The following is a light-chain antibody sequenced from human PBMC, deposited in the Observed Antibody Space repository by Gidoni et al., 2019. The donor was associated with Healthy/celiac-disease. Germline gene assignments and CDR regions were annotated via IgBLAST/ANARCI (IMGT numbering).Light chain of an antibody. Sequence: SYLLTQPPSVSVSPGQTASITCSGDKLGDKYACWYQQKPGQSPVLVIYQDSKRPSGIPERFSGSNSGNTATLTISGTQAMDEADDYCQAWDSSTVVFGGGTKLTVL. CDR1: KLGDKY. J-gene: IGLJ2*01. V-gene: IGLV3-1*01. CDR3: QAWDSSTVV. CDR2: QDS.